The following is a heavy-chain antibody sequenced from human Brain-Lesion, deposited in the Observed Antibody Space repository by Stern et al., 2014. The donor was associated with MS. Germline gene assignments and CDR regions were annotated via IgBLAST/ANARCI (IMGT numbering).Heavy chain of an antibody. Sequence: EVQLVQSGGDLVQPGRSLRLSCAAFGFNFYDYDMPWVRQAPGKGLEWVAGISRNRGTIGYGDSVKGRFTTARENGYSSQDLQMNSLRPEDTALYDCARDITGSSAYLAYWGQGTLVTVSS. D-gene: IGHD1-14*01. V-gene: IGHV3-9*01. CDR3: ARDITGSSAYLAY. J-gene: IGHJ4*02. CDR2: ISRNRGTI. CDR1: GFNFYDYD.